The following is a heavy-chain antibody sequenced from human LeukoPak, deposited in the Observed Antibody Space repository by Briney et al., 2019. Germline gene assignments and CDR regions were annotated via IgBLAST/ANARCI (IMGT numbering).Heavy chain of an antibody. V-gene: IGHV3-48*01. D-gene: IGHD5-18*01. J-gene: IGHJ3*02. CDR3: ARRGVTRDHAFDI. Sequence: PGGSLRLSCAASGFTFSSYSMNWVRQAPGKGLEWVSYISSSSSSTIYYADSVKGRFTISRDNAKNSLYLQMNSLRAEDTAVYYCARRGVTRDHAFDIWGQGTMVTVSS. CDR2: ISSSSSSTI. CDR1: GFTFSSYS.